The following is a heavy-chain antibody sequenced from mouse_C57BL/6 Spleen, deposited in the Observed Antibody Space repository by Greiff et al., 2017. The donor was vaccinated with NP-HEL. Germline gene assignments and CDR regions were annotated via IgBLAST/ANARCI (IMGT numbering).Heavy chain of an antibody. CDR2: INPSTGGT. CDR3: AYQGFAY. Sequence: VQLKQSGPELVKPGASVKISCKASGYSFTGYYMNWVKQSPEKSLEWIGEINPSTGGTTYNQKFKAKATLTVDKSSSTAYMQLKSLTSEDSAVYYCAYQGFAYWGQGTLVTVSA. CDR1: GYSFTGYY. J-gene: IGHJ3*01. V-gene: IGHV1-42*01.